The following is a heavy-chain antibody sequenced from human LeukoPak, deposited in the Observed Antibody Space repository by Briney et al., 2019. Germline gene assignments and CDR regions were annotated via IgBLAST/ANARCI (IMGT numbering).Heavy chain of an antibody. Sequence: PSETLSLTCTVSGGSISSSSYYWGWIRQPPGTGLEWIGEINHSGSTNYNPSLKSRVTISVDTSKNQFSLKLSSVTAADTAVYYCARMGGYNDYWGQGTLVTVSS. D-gene: IGHD5-24*01. V-gene: IGHV4-39*07. J-gene: IGHJ4*02. CDR1: GGSISSSSYY. CDR2: INHSGST. CDR3: ARMGGYNDY.